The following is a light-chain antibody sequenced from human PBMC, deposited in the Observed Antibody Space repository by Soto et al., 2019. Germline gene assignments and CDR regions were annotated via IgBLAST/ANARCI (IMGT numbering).Light chain of an antibody. CDR3: ASYTSSRVGV. CDR2: EVT. Sequence: QSALTQPPSVSGSPGQSVTISCTGTSSDVGSYNRVSWYQQPPGTAPKVIIYEVTNRPSGVPVRFSGSKSANMASLTISGLQAEDEADYYCASYTSSRVGVFGGGTKLTVL. V-gene: IGLV2-18*02. CDR1: SSDVGSYNR. J-gene: IGLJ3*02.